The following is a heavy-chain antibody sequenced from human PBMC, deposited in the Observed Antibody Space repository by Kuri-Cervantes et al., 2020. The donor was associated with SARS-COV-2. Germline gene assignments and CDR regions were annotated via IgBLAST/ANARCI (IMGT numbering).Heavy chain of an antibody. V-gene: IGHV1-2*02. CDR2: INPNSGGT. Sequence: ASVKVSCKASGGTFSGYAISWVRQAPGQGLEWMGWINPNSGGTNYAQKFQGRVTMTRDTSIGTAYMELSRLRSDDTAVYYCARWGRGDYVWGSYRPFDYWGQGTLVTVSS. D-gene: IGHD3-16*02. CDR1: GGTFSGYA. J-gene: IGHJ4*02. CDR3: ARWGRGDYVWGSYRPFDY.